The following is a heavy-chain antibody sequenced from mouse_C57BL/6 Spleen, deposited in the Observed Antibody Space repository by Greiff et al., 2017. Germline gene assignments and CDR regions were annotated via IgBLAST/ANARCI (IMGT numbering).Heavy chain of an antibody. CDR2: INPNNGGT. CDR3: AREDYTTAFDY. D-gene: IGHD1-2*01. Sequence: VQLKESGPELVKPGASVKMSCKASGYTFTDYNMHWVKQSHGKSLEWIGYINPNNGGTSYNQKFKGKATLTVNKSSSTAYMELRSLTSEDSAVYYCAREDYTTAFDYWGQGTTLTVSS. CDR1: GYTFTDYN. J-gene: IGHJ2*01. V-gene: IGHV1-22*01.